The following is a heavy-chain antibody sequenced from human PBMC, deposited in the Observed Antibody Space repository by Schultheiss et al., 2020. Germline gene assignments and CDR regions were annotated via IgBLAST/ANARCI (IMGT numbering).Heavy chain of an antibody. CDR2: IDWDDDK. CDR1: GFSLSTSGMR. CDR3: ARAHSSGSGVWFDP. D-gene: IGHD6-19*01. V-gene: IGHV2-70*04. J-gene: IGHJ5*02. Sequence: SGPTLVKPTQTLTLTCTLSGFSLSTSGMRVSWIRQPPGKALEWLARIDWDDDKYYSTSLKTRLTISKDTSKNQVVLTMTNMDPVDTATYYCARAHSSGSGVWFDPWGQGTLVTVSS.